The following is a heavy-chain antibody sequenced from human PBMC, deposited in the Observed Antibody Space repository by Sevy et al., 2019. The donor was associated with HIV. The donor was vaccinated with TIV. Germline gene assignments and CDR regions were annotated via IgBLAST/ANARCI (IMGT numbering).Heavy chain of an antibody. Sequence: GGSLRLSCAVSGFTVSSNYMTWVRQAPGKGLEWVSVIFSGGSTYYAVSVKGRFTISRDNSRNTLSLQMNSLRAEDTAVYYCARGMILEGSWCGMDVWGQGTTVTVSS. V-gene: IGHV3-53*01. CDR3: ARGMILEGSWCGMDV. D-gene: IGHD3-3*01. CDR1: GFTVSSNY. CDR2: IFSGGST. J-gene: IGHJ6*02.